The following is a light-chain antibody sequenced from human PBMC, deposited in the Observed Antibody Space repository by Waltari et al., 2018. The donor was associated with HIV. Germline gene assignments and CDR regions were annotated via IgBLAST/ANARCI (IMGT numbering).Light chain of an antibody. CDR2: RNN. CDR1: PSHTRSNT. J-gene: IGLJ2*01. CDR3: VAWDDSLGGVV. V-gene: IGLV1-47*01. Sequence: SVMTHPPSASGTPGQRLTLSCSGRPSHTRSNTVFWSLHLPGTAPKLLIHRNNQRPSGVPGRFSGSTSGTSASLAISGLRSEDEAEYYCVAWDDSLGGVVFGGGTKVAVL.